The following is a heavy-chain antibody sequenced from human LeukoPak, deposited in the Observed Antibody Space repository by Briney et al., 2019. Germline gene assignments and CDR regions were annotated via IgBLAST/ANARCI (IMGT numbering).Heavy chain of an antibody. J-gene: IGHJ6*03. V-gene: IGHV4-30-2*01. Sequence: NPSETLSLTCTVSGGSISSGGYYWSWIRQPPGKGLEWIAYIYHTGNTYYNPSLKSRVTISIDRSKNQFSLKLTSVTAADTAVYYCARRGPALDYYMDVWGKGTTVTVSS. CDR1: GGSISSGGYY. D-gene: IGHD2-2*01. CDR3: ARRGPALDYYMDV. CDR2: IYHTGNT.